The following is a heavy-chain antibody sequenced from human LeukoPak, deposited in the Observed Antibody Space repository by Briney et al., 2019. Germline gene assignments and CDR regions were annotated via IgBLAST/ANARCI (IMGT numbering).Heavy chain of an antibody. CDR1: GGSISGSN. J-gene: IGHJ4*02. CDR3: GKEFSSGWFF. D-gene: IGHD6-13*01. V-gene: IGHV3-23*01. Sequence: GTLSLTCGVSGGSISGSNWWSWVRQPPGKGLEWISSIDSSGDYTFYADSVKGRFTISRDNSKDTLYLQLSGLRAEDTAIYYCGKEFSSGWFFWGQGTLVSVSS. CDR2: IDSSGDYT.